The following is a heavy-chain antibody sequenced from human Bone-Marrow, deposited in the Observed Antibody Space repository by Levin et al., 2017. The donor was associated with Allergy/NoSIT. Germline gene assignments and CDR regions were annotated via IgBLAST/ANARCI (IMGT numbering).Heavy chain of an antibody. CDR2: ISYDGANK. CDR1: GFTLSNHN. Sequence: GGSLRLSCVVSGFTLSNHNIHWVRQAPGKGLEWVAIISYDGANKYYADSVEGRFTISKDNPQNTVFLQMNSLTTEDTAVYYCARDVFDDHFDYWGQGTLVTVSS. V-gene: IGHV3-30-3*01. D-gene: IGHD5/OR15-5a*01. CDR3: ARDVFDDHFDY. J-gene: IGHJ4*02.